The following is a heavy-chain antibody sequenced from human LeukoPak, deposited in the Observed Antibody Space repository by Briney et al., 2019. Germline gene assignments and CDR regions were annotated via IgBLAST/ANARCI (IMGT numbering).Heavy chain of an antibody. Sequence: GSLILSCAASAFYFISSWMNWVRQAPGKGLEWVASINQDGTEKYHVDSVKGRFTVSRDNATHSLYLQMNSLIADDTAVYYCATALDAASWGPGTLVTVSS. V-gene: IGHV3-7*01. CDR3: ATALDAAS. CDR1: AFYFISSW. CDR2: INQDGTEK. D-gene: IGHD2-15*01. J-gene: IGHJ5*02.